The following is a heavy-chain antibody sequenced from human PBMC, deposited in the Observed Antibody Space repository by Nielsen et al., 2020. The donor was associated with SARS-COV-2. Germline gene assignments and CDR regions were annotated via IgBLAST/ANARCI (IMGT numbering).Heavy chain of an antibody. CDR3: ASGPLAVAPDS. Sequence: GGSLRLSCAASGFTFSSYTMNWVRQAPGKGLELVSSISSSGYYIYYADLVKGRFTISRDNAKNSLYLQMNSLRPEDTAVYYCASGPLAVAPDSWGQGTLVTVSS. J-gene: IGHJ4*02. CDR2: ISSSGYYI. CDR1: GFTFSSYT. D-gene: IGHD6-19*01. V-gene: IGHV3-21*01.